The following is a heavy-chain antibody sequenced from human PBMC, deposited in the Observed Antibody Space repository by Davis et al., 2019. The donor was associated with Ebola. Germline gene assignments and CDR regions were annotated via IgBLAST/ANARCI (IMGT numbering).Heavy chain of an antibody. CDR1: GYTFTGYY. CDR3: AREAAVHRGIDF. V-gene: IGHV1-2*04. Sequence: AASVKVSCKASGYTFTGYYLHWVRQAPGRGLQWMGRINPNTGGADYAQDFQGWVTMTRDTSTSTAYMQLNRLRSDDSAMYYCAREAAVHRGIDFWGQGTMVTVSS. CDR2: INPNTGGA. J-gene: IGHJ4*02. D-gene: IGHD1-14*01.